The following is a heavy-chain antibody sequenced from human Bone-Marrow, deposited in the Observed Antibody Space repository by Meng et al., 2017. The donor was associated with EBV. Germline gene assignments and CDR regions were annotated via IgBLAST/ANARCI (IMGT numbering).Heavy chain of an antibody. D-gene: IGHD2-21*01. J-gene: IGHJ4*02. CDR2: IYWDDDK. CDR1: GFSLSTPGVG. CDR3: AHRRDYSYFDY. V-gene: IGHV2-5*02. Sequence: PLKESVPTLVKPTQTLSLTCTFSGFSLSTPGVGVGWIRQPPGEALEWLAVIYWDDDKRYSPSLKSRLTITKDTSKQQVVLTMTNMDPVDTATYYCAHRRDYSYFDYWGQGTLVTVSS.